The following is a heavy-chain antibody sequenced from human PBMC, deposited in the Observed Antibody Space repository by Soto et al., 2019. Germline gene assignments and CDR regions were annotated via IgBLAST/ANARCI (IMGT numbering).Heavy chain of an antibody. Sequence: LSLTCTVSGGFVNSDTHSWSWIRQTPGKRLEWIGFIYSGGSTKNPSLRSRVTMSVDASKNQFSLKLRSVIVADTAVYHCARFVRSCSATTCSTRADVWGQGITVTVSS. CDR3: ARFVRSCSATTCSTRADV. CDR1: GGFVNSDTHS. V-gene: IGHV4-61*01. D-gene: IGHD2-2*01. CDR2: IYSGGST. J-gene: IGHJ6*01.